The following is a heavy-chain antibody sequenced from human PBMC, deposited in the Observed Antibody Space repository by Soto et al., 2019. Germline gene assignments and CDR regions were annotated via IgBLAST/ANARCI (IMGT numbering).Heavy chain of an antibody. D-gene: IGHD2-2*01. Sequence: GGSLRLSCVGSGFTFSSYGMHWVRQAPGKGLECVAVISDTGSSHYYAASVEGRFTISRENSKNTLSLHMDRLRVEDTAVYYCAKDRGGDCPDNSCYFGADYWGQGTTVTVYS. CDR3: AKDRGGDCPDNSCYFGADY. V-gene: IGHV3-30*18. CDR1: GFTFSSYG. J-gene: IGHJ4*02. CDR2: ISDTGSSH.